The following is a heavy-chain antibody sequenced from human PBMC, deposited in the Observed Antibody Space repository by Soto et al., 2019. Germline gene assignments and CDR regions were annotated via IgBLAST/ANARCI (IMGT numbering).Heavy chain of an antibody. J-gene: IGHJ6*02. D-gene: IGHD2-2*01. CDR3: AREDIVLVPAATSTYYYYYGMDV. CDR2: IYSGGST. Sequence: VQLVESGGGLVQPGGSLRLSCAASGFTVSSNYMSWVRQAPGKGLEWVSVIYSGGSTYYADSVKGRFTISRDNSKNTLYLQMNSLRAEDTAVYYCAREDIVLVPAATSTYYYYYGMDVWGQGTTVTVSS. CDR1: GFTVSSNY. V-gene: IGHV3-66*01.